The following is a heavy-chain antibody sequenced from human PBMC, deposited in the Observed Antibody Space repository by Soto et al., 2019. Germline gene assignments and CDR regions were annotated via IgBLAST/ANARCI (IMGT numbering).Heavy chain of an antibody. CDR1: GFIFSNSW. Sequence: EVQLMESGGGLVQPGGSLRLSCAASGFIFSNSWMSWVRQAPGKGLEWVANIKPDGSEKYYVDSVNGRFTISRDNAKNSLYLQMSSLRAEDTAVYYCGRDEGPAALLGWGQGTLVTVSS. J-gene: IGHJ4*02. V-gene: IGHV3-7*01. D-gene: IGHD3-16*01. CDR2: IKPDGSEK. CDR3: GRDEGPAALLG.